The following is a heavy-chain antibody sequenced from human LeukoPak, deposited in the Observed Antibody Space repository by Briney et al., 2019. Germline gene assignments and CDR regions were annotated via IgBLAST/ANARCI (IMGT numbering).Heavy chain of an antibody. D-gene: IGHD3-10*01. V-gene: IGHV4-59*01. Sequence: PSETLSLTCTVSGGSISTYYWSWIRQPPGKGLEWIGYIYYSGSTNYNPSLKSRVTISVDTSKNQFSLKLSSVTAADTAVYYCARSGPYYYYGMDVWGQGTTVNVSS. J-gene: IGHJ6*02. CDR3: ARSGPYYYYGMDV. CDR2: IYYSGST. CDR1: GGSISTYY.